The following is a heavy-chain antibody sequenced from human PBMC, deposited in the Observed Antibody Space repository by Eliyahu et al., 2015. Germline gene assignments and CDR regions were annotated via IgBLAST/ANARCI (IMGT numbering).Heavy chain of an antibody. Sequence: LVESGGDQVQPGGSLRLSCAASXFTFSSYTXNWVRQAPGKGLEWVSTITXSGDKTYYADSVKGRFTVSRDNSKNTMSLQMDSLVVDDTAVYYCAKEGDVTMIDVIVASLDSWGQGTLVTVSS. CDR2: ITXSGDKT. J-gene: IGHJ4*02. D-gene: IGHD2-15*01. V-gene: IGHV3-23*04. CDR1: XFTFSSYT. CDR3: AKEGDVTMIDVIVASLDS.